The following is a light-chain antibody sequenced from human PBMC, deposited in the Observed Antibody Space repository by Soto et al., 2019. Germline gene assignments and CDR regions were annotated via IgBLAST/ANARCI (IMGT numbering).Light chain of an antibody. V-gene: IGKV3-15*01. CDR3: QQYNNWPWT. CDR1: QSVSSN. J-gene: IGKJ1*01. Sequence: EIVMTQSPATLSVSPGERATLSCRASQSVSSNLAWYQQKPGQAPRLLIYGASSRATGIPARFSGSGSGTEFTLAISSLQSEVFAVYSCQQYNNWPWTFGQGTKV. CDR2: GAS.